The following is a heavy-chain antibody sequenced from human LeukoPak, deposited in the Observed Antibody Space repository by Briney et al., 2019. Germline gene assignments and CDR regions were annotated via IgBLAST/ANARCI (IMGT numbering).Heavy chain of an antibody. CDR2: ISSSSSRYI. CDR3: ARVETLRYGSGSYYAFDI. CDR1: GFTFSSYS. V-gene: IGHV3-21*01. D-gene: IGHD3-10*01. Sequence: GGSLRLSCAASGFTFSSYSMNWVRQAPGKGLEWVSSISSSSSRYIYYADSVKGRFTISRDNAKNSLYLQMNSLRAEDTAVYYCARVETLRYGSGSYYAFDIWGQGTMVTVSS. J-gene: IGHJ3*02.